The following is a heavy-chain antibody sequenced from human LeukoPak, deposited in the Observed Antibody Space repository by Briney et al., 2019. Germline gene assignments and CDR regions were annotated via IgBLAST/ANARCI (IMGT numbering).Heavy chain of an antibody. CDR1: GFTFSSYA. CDR2: ISGSGGST. CDR3: AKVGEYYDSSGYRI. V-gene: IGHV3-23*01. Sequence: GGSLRLSCAASGFTFSSYAMSWVRQAPGKGLEWVSAISGSGGSTYYADSVKGRFTISRDNSENTLYPQMNSLRAEDTAVYYCAKVGEYYDSSGYRIWGQGTMVTVSS. D-gene: IGHD3-22*01. J-gene: IGHJ3*02.